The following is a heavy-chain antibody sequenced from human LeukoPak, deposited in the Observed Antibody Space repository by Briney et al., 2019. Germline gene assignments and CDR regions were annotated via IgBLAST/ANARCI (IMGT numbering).Heavy chain of an antibody. J-gene: IGHJ4*02. CDR2: ISGDGGTT. CDR3: AKGSSWYWNYFGY. V-gene: IGHV3-43*02. D-gene: IGHD6-13*01. Sequence: PGGSLRLSCAASGFTFDDYAMHWVRQPPGKGLEWVSLISGDGGTTYYADSVKGRFTISRDNSKNSLFLQMNSLRTEDTALYYCAKGSSWYWNYFGYWGQGTLVTVSS. CDR1: GFTFDDYA.